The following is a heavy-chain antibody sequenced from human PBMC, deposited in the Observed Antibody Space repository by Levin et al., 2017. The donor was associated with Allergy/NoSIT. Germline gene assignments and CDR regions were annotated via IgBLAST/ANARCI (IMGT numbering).Heavy chain of an antibody. J-gene: IGHJ5*02. CDR3: ARRTWNYYNRGGYPGFDP. Sequence: SGPTLVKPTETLTLTCTFSGFSLSSTKLGVGWVRQPPGKALEWLALIYWDDEKRYSPSLRSRRTITKDTSENRVLPTMTNMDPVDTATYYCARRTWNYYNRGGYPGFDPWGQGALVIVSS. V-gene: IGHV2-5*02. D-gene: IGHD3-22*01. CDR1: GFSLSSTKLG. CDR2: IYWDDEK.